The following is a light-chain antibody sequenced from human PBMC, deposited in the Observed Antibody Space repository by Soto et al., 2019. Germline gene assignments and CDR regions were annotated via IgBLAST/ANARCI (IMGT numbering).Light chain of an antibody. V-gene: IGKV1-5*01. CDR3: QQYHSFPT. CDR1: QTINSW. J-gene: IGKJ1*01. CDR2: DAS. Sequence: DIQMTQSPSTLSASVGDRVTITCLASQTINSWLAWYQQKPGKAPNLLIYDASTLERGVPSRFSGTGSGTEFTLTISSLQPDDFATYYCQQYHSFPTFGQGTKVDIK.